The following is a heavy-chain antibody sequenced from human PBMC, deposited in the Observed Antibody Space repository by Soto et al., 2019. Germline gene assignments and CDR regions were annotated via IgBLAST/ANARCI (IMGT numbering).Heavy chain of an antibody. CDR3: AREDSYGWSGESLDV. Sequence: SGETLSLTCAVYAGSVSVYYWSWIRHPPGKGLEWIGEINHSGSTKYILSLKSRVTISVDTSKNQFSLNLRSVTAADTAVYYCAREDSYGWSGESLDVWGQGTTVTVSS. J-gene: IGHJ6*02. CDR1: AGSVSVYY. D-gene: IGHD6-19*01. CDR2: INHSGST. V-gene: IGHV4-34*01.